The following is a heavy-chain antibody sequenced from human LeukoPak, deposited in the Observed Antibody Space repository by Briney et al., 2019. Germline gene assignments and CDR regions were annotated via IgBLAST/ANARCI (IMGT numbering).Heavy chain of an antibody. CDR3: RKTDIWFNPIDS. Sequence: PSETLSHTCAVSGVSISSTEWWIWVRQPPGQGLEWIGEIHRDGRTRYNPSLTSRLSMSIDYSKNQFSLKVSSVSAADTAIYYCRKTDIWFNPIDSWGPGSLVIVSS. V-gene: IGHV4-4*02. CDR1: GVSISSTEW. CDR2: IHRDGRT. D-gene: IGHD3-9*01. J-gene: IGHJ4*02.